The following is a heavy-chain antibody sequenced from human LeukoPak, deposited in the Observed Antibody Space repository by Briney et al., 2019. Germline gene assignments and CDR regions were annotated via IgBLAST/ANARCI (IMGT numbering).Heavy chain of an antibody. CDR3: ARGPYYGSGRRGYYFDY. Sequence: GASVKVSCKASGYTFTGYCMHWVRQAPGQGLEWMGWINPNSGGTNYAQKFQGRVTMTRDMSISTAYMELSRLRSDDTAVYYCARGPYYGSGRRGYYFDYWGQGTLVTVSS. D-gene: IGHD3-10*01. V-gene: IGHV1-2*02. J-gene: IGHJ4*02. CDR1: GYTFTGYC. CDR2: INPNSGGT.